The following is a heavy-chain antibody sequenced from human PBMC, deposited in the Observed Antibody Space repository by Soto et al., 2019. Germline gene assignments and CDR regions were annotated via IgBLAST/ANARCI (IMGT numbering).Heavy chain of an antibody. CDR3: ARVNPFPHAFDI. Sequence: QVQLQQWGAGLLKPSETLSLTCAVYSGSFSGYYWSWIRQPPGKGLEWIGEINHSGSTNYNPSLKSRVTISVDTSKNQFSLKLSSVTAADTAVYYCARVNPFPHAFDIWGQGTMVTVSS. CDR1: SGSFSGYY. CDR2: INHSGST. J-gene: IGHJ3*02. V-gene: IGHV4-34*01.